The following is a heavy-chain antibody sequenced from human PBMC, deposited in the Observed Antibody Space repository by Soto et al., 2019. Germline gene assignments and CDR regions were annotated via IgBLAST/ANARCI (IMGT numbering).Heavy chain of an antibody. J-gene: IGHJ5*02. CDR3: ARTMTTSGWFDP. CDR1: GGSISSGGYY. Sequence: SETLSLTCTVSGGSISSGGYYWSWIRQHPGKGLEWIGYIYYSGSTYYNPSLKSRVTLSIDRTKKQFSLKLKSVTAADTAVYFCARTMTTSGWFDPWGQGTLVTVSS. V-gene: IGHV4-31*03. D-gene: IGHD4-17*01. CDR2: IYYSGST.